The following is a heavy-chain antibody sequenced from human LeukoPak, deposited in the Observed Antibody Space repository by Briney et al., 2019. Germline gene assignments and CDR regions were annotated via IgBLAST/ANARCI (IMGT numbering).Heavy chain of an antibody. D-gene: IGHD6-6*01. CDR1: GGSISSSSNY. CDR3: ARGGGIFSSLDGKYYFDY. J-gene: IGHJ4*02. V-gene: IGHV4-39*07. CDR2: IYNGGST. Sequence: PSETLSLTCSVSGGSISSSSNYWGWIRQPPGKGLEWIGSIYNGGSTYYNPSLKSRVTISVDTSKNQFSLKLSSVTAADTAVYYCARGGGIFSSLDGKYYFDYWGQGTLVTVSS.